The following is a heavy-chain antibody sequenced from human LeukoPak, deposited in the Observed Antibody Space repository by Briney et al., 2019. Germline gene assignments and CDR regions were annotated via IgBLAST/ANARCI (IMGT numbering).Heavy chain of an antibody. Sequence: GASVKVSCKASGYTFTSYYMHWVRQAPGQGLEWMGIINPSGGSTSYAQKFQGRVTMTRDTSTSTVYMELSSLRSEDTAVYCCALIVVVPAAPTRGEFVDYWGQGTLVTLSS. CDR3: ALIVVVPAAPTRGEFVDY. J-gene: IGHJ4*02. CDR2: INPSGGST. D-gene: IGHD2-2*01. V-gene: IGHV1-46*03. CDR1: GYTFTSYY.